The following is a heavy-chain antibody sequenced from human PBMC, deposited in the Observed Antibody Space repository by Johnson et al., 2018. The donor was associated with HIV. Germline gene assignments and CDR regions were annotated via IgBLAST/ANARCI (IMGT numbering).Heavy chain of an antibody. J-gene: IGHJ3*02. Sequence: VQLVESGGGLIQPGGSLRLSCAASEFTVSGGYMNWVRQAPGKGLEWVSVIYSGGSTYYADSVKGRFTISRDNSKNTLYLQMNSLRAEDTAVYYCAKDIMPGSSSWVLPLDAFDIWGQGTMVTVSS. V-gene: IGHV3-53*01. D-gene: IGHD6-13*01. CDR2: IYSGGST. CDR3: AKDIMPGSSSWVLPLDAFDI. CDR1: EFTVSGGY.